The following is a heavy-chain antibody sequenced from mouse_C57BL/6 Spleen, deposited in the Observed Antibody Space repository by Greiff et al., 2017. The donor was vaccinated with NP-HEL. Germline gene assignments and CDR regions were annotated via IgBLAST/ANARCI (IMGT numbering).Heavy chain of an antibody. D-gene: IGHD2-1*01. CDR3: ARGDYGNYFDY. CDR1: GYSFTGYY. V-gene: IGHV1-43*01. J-gene: IGHJ2*01. Sequence: EVKLMESGPELVKPGASVKISCKASGYSFTGYYMHWVKQSSEKSLEWIGEINPSTGGTSYNQKFKGKATLTVDKSSSTAYMQLKSLTSEDSAVYYCARGDYGNYFDYWGQGTTLTVSS. CDR2: INPSTGGT.